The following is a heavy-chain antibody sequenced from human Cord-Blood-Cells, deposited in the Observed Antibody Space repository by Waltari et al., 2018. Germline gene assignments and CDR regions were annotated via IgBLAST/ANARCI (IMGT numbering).Heavy chain of an antibody. CDR1: GYTFTSYD. V-gene: IGHV1-8*03. Sequence: QVQLVQSGAEVQKPGASVKVSCKATGYTFTSYDINCVRPATGQGLEWMGWMNPNSGNTGYAQKFQGRVTITRNTSISTAYMELSSLRSEDTAVYYCATEVDSGSYLGDYWGQGTLVTVSS. J-gene: IGHJ4*02. D-gene: IGHD1-26*01. CDR2: MNPNSGNT. CDR3: ATEVDSGSYLGDY.